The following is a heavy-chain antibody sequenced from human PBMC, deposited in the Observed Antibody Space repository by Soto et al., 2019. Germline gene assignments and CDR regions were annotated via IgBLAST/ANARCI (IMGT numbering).Heavy chain of an antibody. J-gene: IGHJ4*02. V-gene: IGHV4-34*01. D-gene: IGHD3-22*01. Sequence: KSSETLSLTCAVYGGSFSGYYWSWIRQPPGKGLEWIGEINHSGSTNYNPSLKSRVTISVDTSKNQFSLKLSSVTAADTAVYYCARGHRRSYYDSSGSRTRVYFDYWGQGTLVTVSS. CDR1: GGSFSGYY. CDR3: ARGHRRSYYDSSGSRTRVYFDY. CDR2: INHSGST.